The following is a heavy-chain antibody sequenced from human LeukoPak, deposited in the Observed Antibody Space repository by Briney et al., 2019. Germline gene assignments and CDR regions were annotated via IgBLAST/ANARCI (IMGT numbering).Heavy chain of an antibody. J-gene: IGHJ4*02. Sequence: ASVKVSCRASGGTFSSYAISWVRQAPGQRLEWMGWINAGNGNTKYSQKFQGRVTITRDTSASTAYMELSSLRSEDTAVYYCARAYCGGDCYSGFDYWGQGTLVTVSS. V-gene: IGHV1-3*01. D-gene: IGHD2-21*02. CDR3: ARAYCGGDCYSGFDY. CDR1: GGTFSSYA. CDR2: INAGNGNT.